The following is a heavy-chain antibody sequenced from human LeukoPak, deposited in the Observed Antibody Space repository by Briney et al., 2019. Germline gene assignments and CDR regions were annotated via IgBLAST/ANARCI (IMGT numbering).Heavy chain of an antibody. J-gene: IGHJ4*02. V-gene: IGHV3-30*04. CDR2: ISYDGSNK. Sequence: GGSLRLSCSASGFTFRSYAMHWVRQAPGKGLKWVAVISYDGSNKYYADSVKGRFTISRDNSKNTLYLQMNSLRAEDTAVYYCAKGRGGVISYWGQGTLVSVSS. D-gene: IGHD3-22*01. CDR3: AKGRGGVISY. CDR1: GFTFRSYA.